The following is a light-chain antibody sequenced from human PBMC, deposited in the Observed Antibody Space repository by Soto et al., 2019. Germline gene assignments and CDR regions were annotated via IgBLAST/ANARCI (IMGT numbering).Light chain of an antibody. J-gene: IGKJ1*01. CDR3: HRYKSYQR. CDR2: DAS. Sequence: DVQITQSPSNLPASLGNTVTITFRPSHCISSWLAWYQQKPGKAPRLLIYDASSLESGGPSRFSGSGSGTEFTLTISSLQTHDFATYYYHRYKSYQRFGQGITVDI. V-gene: IGKV1-5*01. CDR1: HCISSW.